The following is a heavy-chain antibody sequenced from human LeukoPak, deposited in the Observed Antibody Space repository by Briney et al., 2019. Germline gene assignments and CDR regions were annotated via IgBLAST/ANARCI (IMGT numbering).Heavy chain of an antibody. CDR3: ARRLLAEPKADAFDI. CDR1: GYTFTSYD. V-gene: IGHV1-8*03. J-gene: IGHJ3*02. D-gene: IGHD1-26*01. CDR2: MNPNSGNT. Sequence: GASVKVSRKASGYTFTSYDINWVRQATGQGLEWMGWMNPNSGNTGYAQKFQGRVTITRNTSISTAYMELSSLRSEDTAVYYCARRLLAEPKADAFDIWGQGTMVTVSS.